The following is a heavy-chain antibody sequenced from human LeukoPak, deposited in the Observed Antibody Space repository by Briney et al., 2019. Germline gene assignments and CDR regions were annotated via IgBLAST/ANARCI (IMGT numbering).Heavy chain of an antibody. CDR3: ASGTIFGVISSCPFQS. Sequence: SSETLSLTCSVSDRAISTYYWNWIRQVPPEGLGWDGFIYYVGITNYNPYLKSRVTLSIDTSKCQFSLKLTSVTASDTAGYYCASGTIFGVISSCPFQSWGQGTQVTVSP. V-gene: IGHV4-59*01. J-gene: IGHJ5*02. CDR1: DRAISTYY. D-gene: IGHD3-3*01. CDR2: IYYVGIT.